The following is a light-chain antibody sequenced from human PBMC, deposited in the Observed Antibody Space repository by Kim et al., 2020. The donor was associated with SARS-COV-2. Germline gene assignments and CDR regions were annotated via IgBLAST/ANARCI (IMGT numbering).Light chain of an antibody. CDR1: SLRSYY. V-gene: IGLV3-19*01. J-gene: IGLJ2*01. Sequence: AWGQTVRITCHGDSLRSYYASWYQQKPGQAPVLVIYGKNNRPSGIPDRFSGSSSGNTASLTITGAQAEDEADYYCNSRDSSGNHAVFGGGTQLTVL. CDR3: NSRDSSGNHAV. CDR2: GKN.